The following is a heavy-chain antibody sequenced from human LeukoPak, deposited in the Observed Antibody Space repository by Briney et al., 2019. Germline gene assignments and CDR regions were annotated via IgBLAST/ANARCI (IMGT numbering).Heavy chain of an antibody. V-gene: IGHV4-4*07. D-gene: IGHD4-17*01. Sequence: SETLSLTCTVSNGSISIYYWSWDRQPAGKGLEWIERISASGSTNYNPSLKSRVTMSLDTSKNQFSLKLSSVTAADTAVYYCAREITVTRPFDYWGPGTLVTVSS. J-gene: IGHJ4*02. CDR3: AREITVTRPFDY. CDR2: ISASGST. CDR1: NGSISIYY.